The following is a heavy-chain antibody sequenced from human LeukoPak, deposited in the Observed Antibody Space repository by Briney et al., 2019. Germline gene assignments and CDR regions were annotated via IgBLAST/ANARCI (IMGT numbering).Heavy chain of an antibody. D-gene: IGHD3-10*01. V-gene: IGHV3-30*18. CDR3: AKWSLVNYYGTDV. CDR1: GFTFSSLG. J-gene: IGHJ6*02. Sequence: GGSLRLSCAASGFTFSSLGMHWVRQAPGKGLEWVAVLSFDGTTKYYTDSVKGRFTISRDNSKNTLYLQMNSLRPEDTAVYYCAKWSLVNYYGTDVWGQGTTVTVSS. CDR2: LSFDGTTK.